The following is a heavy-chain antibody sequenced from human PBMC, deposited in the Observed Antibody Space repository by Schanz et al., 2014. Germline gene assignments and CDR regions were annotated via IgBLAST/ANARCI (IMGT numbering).Heavy chain of an antibody. J-gene: IGHJ4*02. CDR2: IWYDENNK. V-gene: IGHV3-33*01. D-gene: IGHD3-10*01. Sequence: QVQLVESGGGVVQFGRSLRLSCVASGFTFSSYGMHWVRQAPGKGLEWVAVIWYDENNKYYADSVKGRFTMSRDNSKNTLYLQMNNLRAEDTAVYYCARANYRRKRNFDYWGRGTLVTVSS. CDR3: ARANYRRKRNFDY. CDR1: GFTFSSYG.